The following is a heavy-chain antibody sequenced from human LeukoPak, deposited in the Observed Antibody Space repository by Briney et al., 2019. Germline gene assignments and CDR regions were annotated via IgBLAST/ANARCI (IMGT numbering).Heavy chain of an antibody. Sequence: AGGSLRLSCAVSGFIFDDYAMHWVRQAPGEGLEWVSSISFDSGDETLYADSVKGRFTISRDNTKNSMFLQMDSLTVEDTALYFCTRDLPATISLGDDYWGPGTPVTVSS. D-gene: IGHD5-12*01. CDR3: TRDLPATISLGDDY. V-gene: IGHV3-21*01. CDR1: GFIFDDYA. J-gene: IGHJ4*02. CDR2: ISFDSGDET.